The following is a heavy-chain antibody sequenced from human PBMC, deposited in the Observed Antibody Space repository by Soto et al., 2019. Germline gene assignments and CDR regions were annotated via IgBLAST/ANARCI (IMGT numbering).Heavy chain of an antibody. D-gene: IGHD3-10*01. CDR1: RFTFRNYG. Sequence: TGGSLRLSCAVSRFTFRNYGMSWVRQGPRKGLEWVSGISPTGEQRFYVDSVKGRFFISRDNSQNTLSLEMSNLRADDTAVYYCAKRYGSGSYRDFNSYYGMDIWGQGTSVTVSS. CDR3: AKRYGSGSYRDFNSYYGMDI. J-gene: IGHJ6*02. CDR2: ISPTGEQR. V-gene: IGHV3-23*01.